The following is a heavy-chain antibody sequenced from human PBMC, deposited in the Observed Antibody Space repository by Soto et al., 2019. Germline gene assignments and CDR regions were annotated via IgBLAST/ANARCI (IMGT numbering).Heavy chain of an antibody. CDR1: GGSFSGYY. CDR3: ARGYSSSWPPDY. J-gene: IGHJ4*02. D-gene: IGHD6-13*01. Sequence: PSETLSLTCAVYGGSFSGYYWSWIRQPPGKGLEWIGEINHSGSTNYNPSLKSRVTISVDTSKNQFSLKLSSVTAADTAVYYCARGYSSSWPPDYWGQGTLVTVSS. V-gene: IGHV4-34*01. CDR2: INHSGST.